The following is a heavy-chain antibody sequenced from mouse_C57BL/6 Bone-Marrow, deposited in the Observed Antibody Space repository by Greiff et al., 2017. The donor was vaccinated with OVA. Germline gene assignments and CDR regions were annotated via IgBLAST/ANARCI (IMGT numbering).Heavy chain of an antibody. V-gene: IGHV14-4*01. Sequence: VQLQQSGAELVRPGASVKLSCTASGFNIKDDYMHWVKQRPEQGLEWIGWIDPENGDTEYASKFQGKATITADPSSNTAYLQLSSLTAEDTAVYYCTLYSNYVGAMDYWGQGTSVTVSS. CDR1: GFNIKDDY. J-gene: IGHJ4*01. CDR3: TLYSNYVGAMDY. D-gene: IGHD2-5*01. CDR2: IDPENGDT.